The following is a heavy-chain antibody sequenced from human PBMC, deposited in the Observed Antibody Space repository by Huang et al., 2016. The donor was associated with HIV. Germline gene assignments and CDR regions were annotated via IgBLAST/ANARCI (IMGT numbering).Heavy chain of an antibody. CDR3: ARGRGSSWSLFDT. J-gene: IGHJ4*02. V-gene: IGHV4-34*02. Sequence: QVQLEQWGARLLKPSETLSLTCAVYGESLSAFFWSWIRQPPGKGLEWIGEINQSGRTNYKPSLKSRVTIAVETSKKQFSLKLKSVTAADTSMYYCARGRGSSWSLFDTWGQGSLVTVFS. CDR1: GESLSAFF. CDR2: INQSGRT. D-gene: IGHD6-13*01.